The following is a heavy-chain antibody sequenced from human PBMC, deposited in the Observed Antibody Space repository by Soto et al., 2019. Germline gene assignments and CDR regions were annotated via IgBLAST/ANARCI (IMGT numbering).Heavy chain of an antibody. D-gene: IGHD2-2*01. CDR3: ASLLGGCSSTRCYGYDPFDI. CDR2: INPSGGST. Sequence: ASVKVSCKASGYTFTSYYMHWVRQAPGQGLEWMGIINPSGGSTSYAQKFQGRVTMTRDTSTSTVYMELSSLRSEDTAVSYCASLLGGCSSTRCYGYDPFDIWGQGKIVTVAS. CDR1: GYTFTSYY. V-gene: IGHV1-46*01. J-gene: IGHJ3*02.